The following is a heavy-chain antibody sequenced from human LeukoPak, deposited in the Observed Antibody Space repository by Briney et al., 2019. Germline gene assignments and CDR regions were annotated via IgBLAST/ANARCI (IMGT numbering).Heavy chain of an antibody. CDR1: GYTFTSYG. Sequence: ASVKVSCKASGYTFTSYGISWVRQAPGQGLEWMGWISAYNGNTNYAQKLQGRVTMTTDTSTSTAYMELRSLRSDDTAVYYCARARRYYDFWSGYPSFDYWGQGTLVTVSS. V-gene: IGHV1-18*01. CDR2: ISAYNGNT. D-gene: IGHD3-3*01. CDR3: ARARRYYDFWSGYPSFDY. J-gene: IGHJ4*02.